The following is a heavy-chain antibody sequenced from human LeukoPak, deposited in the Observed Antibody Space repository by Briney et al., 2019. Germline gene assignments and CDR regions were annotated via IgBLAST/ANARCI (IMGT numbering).Heavy chain of an antibody. CDR2: IYYSGST. J-gene: IGHJ4*02. D-gene: IGHD6-13*01. CDR1: GGSISSGGYY. Sequence: SQTLSLTCTVSGGSISSGGYYWSWLRQHPGKGLEWIGYIYYSGSTYYNPSLKSRVTISVDTSKNQFSLKLSSVTAADTAVYYCARDGYGAAAGSFDYWGQGTLVTVSS. V-gene: IGHV4-31*03. CDR3: ARDGYGAAAGSFDY.